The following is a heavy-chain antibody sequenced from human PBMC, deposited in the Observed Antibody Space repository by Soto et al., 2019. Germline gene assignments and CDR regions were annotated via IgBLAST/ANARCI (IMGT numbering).Heavy chain of an antibody. CDR3: ARDPPRLIAAAGTY. Sequence: GGSLRLSCAASGFTFSSYSMNWVRQAPGKGLEWVSSISSSSSYIYYADSVKGRFTISRDNAKNSLYLQMNSLRAEDTAVYYCARDPPRLIAAAGTYWGQGTLVTVSS. V-gene: IGHV3-21*01. CDR1: GFTFSSYS. CDR2: ISSSSSYI. D-gene: IGHD6-13*01. J-gene: IGHJ4*02.